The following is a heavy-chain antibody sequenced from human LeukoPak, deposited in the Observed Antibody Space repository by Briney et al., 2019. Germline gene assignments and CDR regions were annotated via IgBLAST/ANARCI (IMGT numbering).Heavy chain of an antibody. CDR1: GGSISSYY. CDR3: ARSVGATTNFDY. J-gene: IGHJ4*02. D-gene: IGHD1-26*01. Sequence: SETLSLTCTVSGGSISSYYWSWIRQPPGKGLEWIGYIYYSGSTNYNPSLKSRVTISVDTSKNQFSLKLSSVTAADTAVYYCARSVGATTNFDYWGQGTLVTVSS. V-gene: IGHV4-59*01. CDR2: IYYSGST.